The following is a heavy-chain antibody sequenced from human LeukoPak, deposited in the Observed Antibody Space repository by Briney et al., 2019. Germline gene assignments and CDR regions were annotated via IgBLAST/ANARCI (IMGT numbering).Heavy chain of an antibody. J-gene: IGHJ6*03. CDR1: GFTFDDYA. Sequence: GGPLRLSCATSGFTFDDYAMHWVRQAPGKGLEWVSGITWNSGSIGYADSVKGRFTISRDNAKNSLYLQMTSLRAEDTAFCYCAKDIASSVHYYMDVWGKGTTVTVSS. D-gene: IGHD6-13*01. CDR2: ITWNSGSI. CDR3: AKDIASSVHYYMDV. V-gene: IGHV3-9*01.